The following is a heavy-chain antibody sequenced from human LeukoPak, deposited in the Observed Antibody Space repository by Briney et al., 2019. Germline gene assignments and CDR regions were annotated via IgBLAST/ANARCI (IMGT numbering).Heavy chain of an antibody. V-gene: IGHV3-15*01. Sequence: EGSLRLSCAASGFTFSNAWMSWVRQAPGKGLEWVGRIKSKTDGGTTDYAAPVKGRFTISRDDSKNTLYLQMNSLKTEDTAVYYCTTDMRKFWSGYYRDYWGQGTLVTVSS. J-gene: IGHJ4*02. CDR2: IKSKTDGGTT. D-gene: IGHD3-3*01. CDR3: TTDMRKFWSGYYRDY. CDR1: GFTFSNAW.